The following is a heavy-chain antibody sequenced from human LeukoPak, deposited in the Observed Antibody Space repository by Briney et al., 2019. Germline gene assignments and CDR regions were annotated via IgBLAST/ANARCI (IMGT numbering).Heavy chain of an antibody. D-gene: IGHD3-22*01. J-gene: IGHJ6*03. CDR1: GFTFSSYG. CDR3: AKDSYYYDSSGYYGYYYYYYMDV. Sequence: TGGSLRLSCAASGFTFSSYGMHWVRQAPGKGLEWVAFIRYDGSNKYYADSVKGRFTISRDNSKNTLYLQMNSLRAEDTAVYYCAKDSYYYDSSGYYGYYYYYYMDVWGKGTTVTVSS. V-gene: IGHV3-30*02. CDR2: IRYDGSNK.